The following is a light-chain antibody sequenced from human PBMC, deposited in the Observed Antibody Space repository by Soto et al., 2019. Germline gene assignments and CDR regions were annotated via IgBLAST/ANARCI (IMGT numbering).Light chain of an antibody. CDR1: SGHSSYP. Sequence: QSVLTQSPSASASLGASVKLTCTLSSGHSSYPIAWHQQQPEKGPRYLMRLNSDGSHSKGDGIPDRFSGSSSGAERYLTISSLQSEDEADYYCQTWGTGGVFGGGTQLTVL. J-gene: IGLJ2*01. CDR3: QTWGTGGV. CDR2: LNSDGSH. V-gene: IGLV4-69*01.